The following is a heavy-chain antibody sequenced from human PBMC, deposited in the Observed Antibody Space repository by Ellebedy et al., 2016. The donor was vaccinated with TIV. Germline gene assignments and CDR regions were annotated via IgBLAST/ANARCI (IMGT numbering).Heavy chain of an antibody. CDR2: INPNSGGT. D-gene: IGHD6-13*01. Sequence: AASVKVFCKASGYTFTGYYMHWVRQAPGQGLEWMGWINPNSGGTNYAQKFQGRVTMTRDTSISTAYMELSRLRSDDTAVYYCARALHGRGIAAAAGYWGQGTLVTVSS. CDR1: GYTFTGYY. J-gene: IGHJ4*02. V-gene: IGHV1-2*02. CDR3: ARALHGRGIAAAAGY.